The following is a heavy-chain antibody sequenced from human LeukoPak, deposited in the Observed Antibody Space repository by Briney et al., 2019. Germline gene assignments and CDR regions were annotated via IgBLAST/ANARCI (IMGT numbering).Heavy chain of an antibody. D-gene: IGHD3-22*01. CDR1: GFTFSSYG. CDR2: ISGSGGST. CDR3: AKDLIVVVITTDGAFEI. Sequence: GGSLRLSCAASGFTFSSYGMSWVRQAPGKGLEWVSAISGSGGSTYYADSVKGRFTISRDNSKNTLYLQMNSLRAEDTAVYYCAKDLIVVVITTDGAFEIWGQGTMVTVSS. J-gene: IGHJ3*02. V-gene: IGHV3-23*01.